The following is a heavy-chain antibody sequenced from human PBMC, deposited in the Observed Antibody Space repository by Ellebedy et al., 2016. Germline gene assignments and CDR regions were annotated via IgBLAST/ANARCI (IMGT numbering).Heavy chain of an antibody. Sequence: ASVKVSCKASGYTFTSYGISWVRQAPGQGLEWMGWISAYNGNTNYAQKLQGRVTMTTDTSTSTAYMELRSLRSDDTDVYYCARDSRVTFGGLIVYFDFWGQGTLVTVSS. J-gene: IGHJ4*02. V-gene: IGHV1-18*01. CDR2: ISAYNGNT. CDR1: GYTFTSYG. D-gene: IGHD3-16*02. CDR3: ARDSRVTFGGLIVYFDF.